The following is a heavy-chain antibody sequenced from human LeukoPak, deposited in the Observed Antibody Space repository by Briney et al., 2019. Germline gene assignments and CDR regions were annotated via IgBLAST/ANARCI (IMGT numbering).Heavy chain of an antibody. CDR2: INPNSGDT. V-gene: IGHV1-2*02. J-gene: IGHJ4*02. Sequence: ASVKVSCKASGYTFTGYYMHWVRQAPGQGLEWMGWINPNSGDTNYAQKFQGRVTMTRDTSISTAYMELSRLRSDDTAVYYCASQDVGAAAGSVDYWGQGALVTVSS. CDR1: GYTFTGYY. CDR3: ASQDVGAAAGSVDY. D-gene: IGHD6-13*01.